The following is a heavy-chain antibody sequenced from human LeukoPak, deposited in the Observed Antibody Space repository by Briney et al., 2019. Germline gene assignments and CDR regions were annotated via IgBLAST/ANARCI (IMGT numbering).Heavy chain of an antibody. V-gene: IGHV3-11*04. CDR3: ASTEWEPKGAFDI. CDR1: GFTFSDYY. Sequence: GGSLRLSCAASGFTFSDYYMSWIRQAPGKGLEWVSFISSSGSTIYYADSMKGRFTISRDNAKNSLYLQMNSLRAEDTAVYYCASTEWEPKGAFDIWGQGTMVTVSS. D-gene: IGHD1-26*01. J-gene: IGHJ3*02. CDR2: ISSSGSTI.